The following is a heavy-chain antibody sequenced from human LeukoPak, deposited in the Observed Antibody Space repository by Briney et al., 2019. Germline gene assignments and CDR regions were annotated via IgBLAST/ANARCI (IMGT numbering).Heavy chain of an antibody. CDR2: ISSSSSII. V-gene: IGHV3-48*01. D-gene: IGHD3-22*01. Sequence: PGGSLRLSCAASGFTFSSYSMNWVRQAPGKGLEWVSYISSSSSIIYYADSVKGRFTISRDNAKNSLYLQMNSLRAEDTAVYYCARDGIYYYDSSGYFPLDYWGQGTLVTVSS. CDR1: GFTFSSYS. CDR3: ARDGIYYYDSSGYFPLDY. J-gene: IGHJ4*02.